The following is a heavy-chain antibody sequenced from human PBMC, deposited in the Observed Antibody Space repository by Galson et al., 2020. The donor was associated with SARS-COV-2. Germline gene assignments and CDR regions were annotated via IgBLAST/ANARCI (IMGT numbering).Heavy chain of an antibody. Sequence: SQTLSLTCTVSGASISNYYWSCIRQPPGKGLEWIGFFSNSGGAKSNPSLKSRVTISVDTSKNQFSLKLASVTTADTAVYYCASLNPYRTWGQGTLITVSS. J-gene: IGHJ5*02. V-gene: IGHV4-59*01. D-gene: IGHD3-16*02. CDR3: ASLNPYRT. CDR2: FSNSGGA. CDR1: GASISNYY.